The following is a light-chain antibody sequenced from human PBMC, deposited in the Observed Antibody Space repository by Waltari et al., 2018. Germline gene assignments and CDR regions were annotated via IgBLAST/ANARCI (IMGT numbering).Light chain of an antibody. CDR1: QDLLQSDGYNY. J-gene: IGKJ1*01. Sequence: DIVMTQSPLSLSVTPGEPASISCRSSQDLLQSDGYNYLVWYLQKPGQSPQLLIFLASSRAFGVPDRFSGSGSGTDFTLKISRVEAEDVGVYYCMQAQQTPWTFGQGTKVEIK. V-gene: IGKV2-28*01. CDR3: MQAQQTPWT. CDR2: LAS.